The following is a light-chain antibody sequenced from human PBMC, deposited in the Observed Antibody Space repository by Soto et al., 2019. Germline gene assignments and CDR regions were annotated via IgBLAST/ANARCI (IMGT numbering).Light chain of an antibody. CDR3: QQYNNWPRS. V-gene: IGKV3-15*01. Sequence: VMTQAPATLSVSTGERATLCCRARQRISSKLAWYQQKPCQAPRLLIYGASTRATDIPLRFSGRRSGTEFTLTIRSRQSEDFAGSYCQQYNNWPRSFGHATK. J-gene: IGKJ3*01. CDR1: QRISSK. CDR2: GAS.